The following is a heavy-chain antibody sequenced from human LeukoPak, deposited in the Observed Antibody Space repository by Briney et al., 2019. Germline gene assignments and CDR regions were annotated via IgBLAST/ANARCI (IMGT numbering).Heavy chain of an antibody. CDR1: GSTFSDYY. V-gene: IGHV3-11*01. D-gene: IGHD3-9*01. CDR3: ARGHYDILTGYPLDY. Sequence: GGSLRLSCAASGSTFSDYYMSWIRRAPGKGLEWVSYISSSGSTIYYADSVKGRFTISRDNAKNSLYLQMNSLRAEDTAVYYCARGHYDILTGYPLDYWGQGTLVTVSS. CDR2: ISSSGSTI. J-gene: IGHJ4*02.